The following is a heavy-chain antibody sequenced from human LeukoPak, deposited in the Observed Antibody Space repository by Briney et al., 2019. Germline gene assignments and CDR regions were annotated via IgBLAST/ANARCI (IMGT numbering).Heavy chain of an antibody. CDR3: ARGPVRDDGLTGDSYYYGLDV. V-gene: IGHV4-34*01. Sequence: SETLSLTCAVYGGSITDYYWSWIRQLPGKGLEWTGEIHHSAGTNYNPSLWGRVTISVDTSKNQFSLKLTSVTAADTAVFFCARGPVRDDGLTGDSYYYGLDVWGQGTTVTVSS. CDR2: IHHSAGT. J-gene: IGHJ6*02. CDR1: GGSITDYY. D-gene: IGHD3-9*01.